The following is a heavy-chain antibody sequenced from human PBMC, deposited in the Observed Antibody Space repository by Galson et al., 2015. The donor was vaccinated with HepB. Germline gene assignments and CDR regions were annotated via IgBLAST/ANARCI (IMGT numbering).Heavy chain of an antibody. Sequence: SLRLSCAASGFTFSSYAMHWVRQAPGKGLEWVAVISYDRSNKYYADSVKGRFTISRDNSKNTLYLQMNSLRAEDTAVYYCATPHRTRAFDIWGQGTMVTVSS. J-gene: IGHJ3*02. CDR3: ATPHRTRAFDI. CDR1: GFTFSSYA. V-gene: IGHV3-30*04. D-gene: IGHD3/OR15-3a*01. CDR2: ISYDRSNK.